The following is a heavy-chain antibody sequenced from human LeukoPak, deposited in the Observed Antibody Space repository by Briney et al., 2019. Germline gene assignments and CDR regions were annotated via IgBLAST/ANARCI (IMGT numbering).Heavy chain of an antibody. J-gene: IGHJ5*02. CDR2: ISAYNGNT. D-gene: IGHD6-19*01. CDR1: GYTFTSYG. CDR3: ARDSSSAVAGTLWFDP. V-gene: IGHV1-18*01. Sequence: ASVKVSCKVSGYTFTSYGISWVRQAPGQGGEGMGWISAYNGNTNYAQKLQGRDTITRDTSKSKAYMELRSLRSDDTAVYYCARDSSSAVAGTLWFDPWGQGTLVTVSS.